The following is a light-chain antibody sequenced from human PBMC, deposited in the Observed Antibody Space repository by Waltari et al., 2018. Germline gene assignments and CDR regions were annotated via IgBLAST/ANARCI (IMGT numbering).Light chain of an antibody. CDR3: GSYSSSRTLWV. Sequence: QSALTQPASVSGSPGQSITISCTGPSSDAGTYDYVSWYQQHPGNAPKLVIYDVTNRPSGVSSRCSGSKSGDTASLTISGLQAEDEADYYCGSYSSSRTLWVFGGGTKLTVL. CDR2: DVT. J-gene: IGLJ3*02. V-gene: IGLV2-14*03. CDR1: SSDAGTYDY.